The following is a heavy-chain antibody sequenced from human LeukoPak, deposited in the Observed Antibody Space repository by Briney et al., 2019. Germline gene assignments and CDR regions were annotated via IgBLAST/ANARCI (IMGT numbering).Heavy chain of an antibody. V-gene: IGHV4-39*01. CDR3: ARHPYYDFWNSNCFDP. CDR1: GGSISSSSYY. Sequence: NASETLSLTCTVSGGSISSSSYYWGWIREPPGKGLEWSGSIYYSGSTYYNPSLNRPLTISVATSKTPFSLQLSSVPAADTAVYSCARHPYYDFWNSNCFDPWGQGTLVTVSS. J-gene: IGHJ5*02. D-gene: IGHD3-3*01. CDR2: IYYSGST.